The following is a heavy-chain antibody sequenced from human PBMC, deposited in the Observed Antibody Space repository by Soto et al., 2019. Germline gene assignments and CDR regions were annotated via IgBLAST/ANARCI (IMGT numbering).Heavy chain of an antibody. CDR2: INHSGST. J-gene: IGHJ4*02. CDR1: GGSFSGYY. D-gene: IGHD3-22*01. V-gene: IGHV4-34*01. Sequence: QVQLQQWGAGLLKPSETLSLTCAVYGGSFSGYYWSWIRQPPGKGLEWIGEINHSGSTNYNPSLKSRVTISVDTSKNQFSLKLSSVTAADTAVYYCARNTQSSGYYRAYYFDYWGQGTLVTVSS. CDR3: ARNTQSSGYYRAYYFDY.